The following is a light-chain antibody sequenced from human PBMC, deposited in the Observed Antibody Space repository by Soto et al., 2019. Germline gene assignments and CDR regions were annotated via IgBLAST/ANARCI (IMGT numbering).Light chain of an antibody. J-gene: IGLJ2*01. CDR1: SGHSSYA. V-gene: IGLV4-69*01. CDR3: QTWGAGFSVV. Sequence: QSVLTQSPSASASLGASVKLTCTLSSGHSSYAIAWHQQQPEKGPRYLMKVNTDGSHNKGDGIPDRFSGSSSGAERYLTISRLQSDDEADYYCQTWGAGFSVVFGGGTKLTVL. CDR2: VNTDGSH.